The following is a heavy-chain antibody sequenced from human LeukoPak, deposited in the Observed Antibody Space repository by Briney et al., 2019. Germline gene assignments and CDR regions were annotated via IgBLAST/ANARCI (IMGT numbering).Heavy chain of an antibody. V-gene: IGHV3-30*04. J-gene: IGHJ4*02. CDR1: GFAFRTYA. D-gene: IGHD3-10*01. Sequence: GKSLRLSCAASGFAFRTYAMHWVRQAPGKGLEWVAVISYDGSNKYYADSVKGRFTISRDNSKNTLYLQMNSLRAEDTAVYYCAKASKGVRITMVRGVISGYFDYWGQGTLVTVSS. CDR2: ISYDGSNK. CDR3: AKASKGVRITMVRGVISGYFDY.